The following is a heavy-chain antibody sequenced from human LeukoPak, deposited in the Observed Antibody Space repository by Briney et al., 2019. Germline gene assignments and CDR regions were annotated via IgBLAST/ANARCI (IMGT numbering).Heavy chain of an antibody. CDR3: ARQPNIVVVDNWFDP. J-gene: IGHJ5*02. CDR2: IYYGGSA. CDR1: GGSITSSGFY. Sequence: SDTLSLTCTVSGGSITSSGFYWGWIRQPPGKGLEWNGNIYYGGSAYYNPSLKSRVTISVDTSKNQFSLKLSSVTAADTAVYYCARQPNIVVVDNWFDPWGQGTLVAVSS. V-gene: IGHV4-39*07. D-gene: IGHD2-15*01.